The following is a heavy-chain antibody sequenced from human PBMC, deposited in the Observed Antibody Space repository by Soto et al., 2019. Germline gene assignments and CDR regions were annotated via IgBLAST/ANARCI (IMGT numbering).Heavy chain of an antibody. CDR1: GLTFSSYA. J-gene: IGHJ4*02. CDR3: AKLAAGVIRFPILDY. D-gene: IGHD6-13*01. Sequence: PGGSLRLSCAASGLTFSSYAMSWVRQAPGKGLEWVSIISGSSDSVYYADTVKGRFTISRDNSKNALYLQMNSLRAEDTTVYYCAKLAAGVIRFPILDYWGQGT. V-gene: IGHV3-23*01. CDR2: ISGSSDSV.